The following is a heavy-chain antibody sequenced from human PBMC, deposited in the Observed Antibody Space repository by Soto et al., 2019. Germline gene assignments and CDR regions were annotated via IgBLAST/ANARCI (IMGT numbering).Heavy chain of an antibody. D-gene: IGHD2-2*01. CDR1: GFNVTNTY. V-gene: IGHV3-53*01. CDR2: IYRGFST. CDR3: ERDSSDSSRDDSFDI. Sequence: GPLRLSCSVSGFNVTNTYMSWVRQAPGKGLEWVSVIYRGFSTFYADSVKGRFTVSRDDSKNTVSLQMNSLRAEDTAVYYCERDSSDSSRDDSFDIWGQGTMVTV. J-gene: IGHJ3*02.